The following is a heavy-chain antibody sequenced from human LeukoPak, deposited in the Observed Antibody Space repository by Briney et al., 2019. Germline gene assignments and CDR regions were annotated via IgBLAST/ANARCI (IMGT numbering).Heavy chain of an antibody. CDR1: GFTVSSNY. D-gene: IGHD4-17*01. CDR2: ISSSSSYI. CDR3: ARDLYGDYRPSTDWYFDL. V-gene: IGHV3-21*01. J-gene: IGHJ2*01. Sequence: GGSLRLSCAASGFTVSSNYMSWVRQAPGKGLEWVSSISSSSSYIYYADSVKGRFTISRDNAKNSLYLQMNSLRAEDTAVYYCARDLYGDYRPSTDWYFDLWGRGTLVTVSS.